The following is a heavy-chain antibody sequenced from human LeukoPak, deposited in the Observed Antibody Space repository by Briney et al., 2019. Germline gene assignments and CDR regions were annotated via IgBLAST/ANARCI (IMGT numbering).Heavy chain of an antibody. V-gene: IGHV3-7*01. J-gene: IGHJ4*02. CDR2: IKEDGGEM. Sequence: WGSLRLSCTVSGIRFNDYWLSWVRQAPGKGLEWVATIKEDGGEMYYVDSVKGRFTISRDNAKNSLYLQMNSLRVEDTALYYCASGMIEFDYWGQGALVTVSS. CDR3: ASGMIEFDY. D-gene: IGHD1-1*01. CDR1: GIRFNDYW.